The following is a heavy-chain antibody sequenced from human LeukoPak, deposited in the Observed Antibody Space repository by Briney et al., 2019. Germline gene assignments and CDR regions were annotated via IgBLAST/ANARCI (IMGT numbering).Heavy chain of an antibody. CDR2: IRSKIYGGTP. CDR3: TRDQTPYY. V-gene: IGHV3-49*04. CDR1: GFTFDDYA. Sequence: GGSLRLSCAASGFTFDDYAMTWVRQAPGKGLEWVGFIRSKIYGGTPEYAASVKGRFTISRDDSKGVAYLQMNSLKTEDTAVYYCTRDQTPYYWGQGTLVTVSS. J-gene: IGHJ4*02.